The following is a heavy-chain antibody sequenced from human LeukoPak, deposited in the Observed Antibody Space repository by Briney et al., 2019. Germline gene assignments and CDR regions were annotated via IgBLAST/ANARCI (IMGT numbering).Heavy chain of an antibody. J-gene: IGHJ3*02. Sequence: PSETLSLTCTVSGGSISSSSYFWGWIRQPPGKGLEWIGSIYYSGSTYYNPSLKSRVTISVDTSKNQFSLKLSSVTAADTAVYYCARHDSSGYSDAFDIWGQGTMVTVSS. CDR3: ARHDSSGYSDAFDI. CDR1: GGSISSSSYF. CDR2: IYYSGST. D-gene: IGHD3-22*01. V-gene: IGHV4-39*01.